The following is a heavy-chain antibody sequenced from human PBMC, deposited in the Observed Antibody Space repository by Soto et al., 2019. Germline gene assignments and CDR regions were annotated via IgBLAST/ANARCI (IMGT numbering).Heavy chain of an antibody. CDR3: ARSTLEQLVIRDAFDI. J-gene: IGHJ3*02. CDR2: INHSGST. Sequence: QVQLQQWVAGLLKPSETLSLTCAVYGGSFSGYYWSWIRQPPGKGLEWIGEINHSGSTNYNPSLKSRVTISVDTSKNQFSLKLSSVTAADTAVYYCARSTLEQLVIRDAFDIWGQGTMVTVSS. V-gene: IGHV4-34*01. CDR1: GGSFSGYY. D-gene: IGHD6-6*01.